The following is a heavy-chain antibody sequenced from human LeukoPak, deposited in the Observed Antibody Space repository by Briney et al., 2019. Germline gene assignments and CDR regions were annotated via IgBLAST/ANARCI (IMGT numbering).Heavy chain of an antibody. CDR1: GYTLTELS. CDR2: FDPEDGET. Sequence: ASVKVSCKVSGYTLTELSMHWVRQAPGKGLEWMGGFDPEDGETIYAQKFQGRVTMTEDTSTDTAYMELSSLRSEDTAVYYCATNYDILTGYVNWFDPWGQGTLVTVSS. D-gene: IGHD3-9*01. CDR3: ATNYDILTGYVNWFDP. V-gene: IGHV1-24*01. J-gene: IGHJ5*02.